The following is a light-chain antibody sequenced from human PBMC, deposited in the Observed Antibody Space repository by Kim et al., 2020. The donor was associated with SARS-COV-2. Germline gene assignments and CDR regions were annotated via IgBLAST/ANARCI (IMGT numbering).Light chain of an antibody. Sequence: DIQMTQSPSSLSASVGDSVTISCRASQSIGSWLAWYQQKPGKAPKLLISKASTLESGVPPRFSGGGSGTDFTLTIRYLQPDDFATYYCQQYSSFSAFGQGTKLEIK. V-gene: IGKV1-5*03. CDR2: KAS. CDR3: QQYSSFSA. CDR1: QSIGSW. J-gene: IGKJ2*01.